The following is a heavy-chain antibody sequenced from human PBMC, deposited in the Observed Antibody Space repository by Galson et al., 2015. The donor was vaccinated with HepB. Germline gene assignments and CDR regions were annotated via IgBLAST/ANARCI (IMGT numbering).Heavy chain of an antibody. CDR2: ISSSSSTI. Sequence: SLRLSCAASGFTFSSYSMNWVRQAPGKGLEWVSYISSSSSTIYYADSVKGRFTISRDNAKNSLYLRMNSLRAEDTAVYYCARGLAAAVTPFDYWGQGTLVTVSS. CDR1: GFTFSSYS. D-gene: IGHD6-13*01. CDR3: ARGLAAAVTPFDY. J-gene: IGHJ4*02. V-gene: IGHV3-48*01.